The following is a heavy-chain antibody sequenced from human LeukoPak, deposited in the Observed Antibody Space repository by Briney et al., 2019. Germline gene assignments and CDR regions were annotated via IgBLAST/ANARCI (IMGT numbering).Heavy chain of an antibody. V-gene: IGHV1-18*01. D-gene: IGHD6-19*01. Sequence: GASVKASCKASGYTFTSYGISWVRQAPGQGLEWMGWISAYNGNTNYAQKLQGRVAMTTDTSTSTAYMELRSLRSDDTAVYYCARSDSGWYYFDYWGQGTLVTVSS. CDR1: GYTFTSYG. J-gene: IGHJ4*02. CDR3: ARSDSGWYYFDY. CDR2: ISAYNGNT.